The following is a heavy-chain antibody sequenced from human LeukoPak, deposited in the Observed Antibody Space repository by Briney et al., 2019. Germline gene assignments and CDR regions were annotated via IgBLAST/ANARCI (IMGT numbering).Heavy chain of an antibody. CDR3: ARDVTLGNFDY. D-gene: IGHD3-16*01. CDR1: GFTFSSYS. Sequence: KTGGSLRLSCAASGFTFSSYSMNWVRQAPGKGLEWVSSISSSSSYIYYADSVKGRFTIPRDNAKNSLYLQMNSLRAEDTAVYYCARDVTLGNFDYWGQGILVIVSS. V-gene: IGHV3-21*01. CDR2: ISSSSSYI. J-gene: IGHJ4*02.